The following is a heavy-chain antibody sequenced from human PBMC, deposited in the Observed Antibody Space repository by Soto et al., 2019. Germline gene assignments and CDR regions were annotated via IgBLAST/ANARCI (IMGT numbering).Heavy chain of an antibody. D-gene: IGHD3-3*01. V-gene: IGHV4-59*11. CDR3: ARDFDLWSDNLASYGMDV. J-gene: IGHJ6*02. CDR1: GGSFSNHT. CDR2: VYSGGST. Sequence: QVRLQESGPGLVKPSETLSLTCTVSGGSFSNHTWSWIRQPPGKGLEWVGYVYSGGSTNYNPSLKSRLTMSKDESRNQLSMRLTSVTAADTAVYFCARDFDLWSDNLASYGMDVWGQGITVTVSS.